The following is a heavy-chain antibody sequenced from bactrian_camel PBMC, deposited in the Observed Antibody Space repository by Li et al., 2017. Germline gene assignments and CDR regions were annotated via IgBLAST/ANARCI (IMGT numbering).Heavy chain of an antibody. CDR3: AADPRLWVGYSGIPSASDFAY. J-gene: IGHJ6*01. Sequence: HVQLVESRGGSVQAGGSLRLSCKVSGHSRGSNCVGWYRLPPGRAPAEREGIAAIRRDGGETWYAASVKGRFTLSVDNAKNTVYLQMNRLQPEDTAMYYCAADPRLWVGYSGIPSASDFAYWGQGTQVTVS. CDR1: GHSRGSNC. D-gene: IGHD5*01. CDR2: IRRDGGET. V-gene: IGHV3-3*01.